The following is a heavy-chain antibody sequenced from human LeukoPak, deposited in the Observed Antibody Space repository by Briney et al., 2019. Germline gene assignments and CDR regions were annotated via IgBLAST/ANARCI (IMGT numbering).Heavy chain of an antibody. Sequence: SETLSLTCTVSGASISSYYYNWLRQSPGKGLEWIGYIYHSGGTNYNPSLNGRVTISVDTSKNHFSLRLNSVTAADTAVYYCAREITYYDSSGYYYAGFDIWGRGTMVTVSS. D-gene: IGHD3-22*01. J-gene: IGHJ3*02. CDR2: IYHSGGT. CDR1: GASISSYY. CDR3: AREITYYDSSGYYYAGFDI. V-gene: IGHV4-59*01.